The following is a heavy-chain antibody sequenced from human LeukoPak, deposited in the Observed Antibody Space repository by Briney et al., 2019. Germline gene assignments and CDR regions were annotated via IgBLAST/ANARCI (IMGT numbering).Heavy chain of an antibody. CDR2: ISSTYRYI. D-gene: IGHD3-10*01. CDR1: GFAFTAYT. Sequence: GGSLRLSCAASGFAFTAYTMNWVRQAPGKGLEWVSSISSTYRYIYYADSVKGRFAVSRDNAKNSVYLQMNNLGAEDSAVYYCARALTGSSKANDFWGQGTLVTVSS. V-gene: IGHV3-21*01. J-gene: IGHJ4*02. CDR3: ARALTGSSKANDF.